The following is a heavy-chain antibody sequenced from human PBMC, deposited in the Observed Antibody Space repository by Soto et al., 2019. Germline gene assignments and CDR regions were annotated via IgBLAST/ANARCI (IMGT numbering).Heavy chain of an antibody. CDR3: ARVTHSRWPNVYMDV. CDR1: GGSISSGGYY. D-gene: IGHD6-13*01. V-gene: IGHV4-31*03. Sequence: PSETLSLTCTVSGGSISSGGYYWSWIRQHPGKGLEWIGYIYYSGSTYYNPSLKSRVTIPVGTSKNQFSLKLSSVTAADTAVYYCARVTHSRWPNVYMDVWGKGTTVTVSS. J-gene: IGHJ6*03. CDR2: IYYSGST.